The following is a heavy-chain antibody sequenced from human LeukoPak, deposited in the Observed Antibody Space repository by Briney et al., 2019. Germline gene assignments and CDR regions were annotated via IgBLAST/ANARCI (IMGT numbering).Heavy chain of an antibody. CDR3: AKVLLWFGELGGPGDY. Sequence: GRSLRLSCAASGFTFSSYGMHWVRQAAGKGLEWVAVISYDGSNKYYADSVKGRFTISRDNSKNTLYLQMNSLRAEDTAVYYCAKVLLWFGELGGPGDYWGQGTLVTVSS. CDR2: ISYDGSNK. D-gene: IGHD3-10*01. J-gene: IGHJ4*02. CDR1: GFTFSSYG. V-gene: IGHV3-30*18.